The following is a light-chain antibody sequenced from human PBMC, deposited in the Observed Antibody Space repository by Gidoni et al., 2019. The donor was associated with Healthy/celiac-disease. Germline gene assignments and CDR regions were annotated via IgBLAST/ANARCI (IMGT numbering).Light chain of an antibody. CDR1: SSDVGGYNY. V-gene: IGLV2-11*01. J-gene: IGLJ3*02. CDR3: CSYAGSWNWV. Sequence: HSALTQPRSVSGSPGQSVTISCTGTSSDVGGYNYVSWYQQHPGKAPKLMIYDVSKRPSGVPDRFSGSKSGNTASLTISGLQAEDEADYYCCSYAGSWNWVFGGGTKLTVL. CDR2: DVS.